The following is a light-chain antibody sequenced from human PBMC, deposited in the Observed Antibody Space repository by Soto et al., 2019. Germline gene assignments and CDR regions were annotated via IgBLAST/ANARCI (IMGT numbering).Light chain of an antibody. CDR3: QQRSNWPSHIT. CDR1: QSVSSY. CDR2: DAS. V-gene: IGKV3-11*01. J-gene: IGKJ3*01. Sequence: EIVLTQSPATLSLSPGERATLSCRASQSVSSYLAWYQQKPGQAPRLLIYDASNRATGIPARFSGSGSGTDFTLTIISLEPEDFAVYYCQQRSNWPSHITFGPGTKVDIK.